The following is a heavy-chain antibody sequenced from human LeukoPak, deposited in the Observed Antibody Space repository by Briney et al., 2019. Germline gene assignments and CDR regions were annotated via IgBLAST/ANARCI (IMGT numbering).Heavy chain of an antibody. Sequence: GGSLRLSCAASGFTFSSYEMNRVRQAPGKGLEWVSYISSSGSTIYYADSVKGRFTISRDNAKNSLYLQMNSLRAEDTAVYYCARGALEMATITSPYYFDYWGQGTLVTVSS. J-gene: IGHJ4*02. D-gene: IGHD5-24*01. CDR3: ARGALEMATITSPYYFDY. CDR2: ISSSGSTI. V-gene: IGHV3-48*03. CDR1: GFTFSSYE.